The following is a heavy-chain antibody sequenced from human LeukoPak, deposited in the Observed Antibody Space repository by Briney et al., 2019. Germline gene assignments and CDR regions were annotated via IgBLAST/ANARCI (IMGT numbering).Heavy chain of an antibody. CDR3: ARGKRGVYYYYGMDV. CDR2: ISGSGEST. D-gene: IGHD2-8*01. Sequence: GGSLRLSCAASGFTFTTFAMNWVRQAPGKGPEWGSGISGSGESTYYAHSVKGRFTISRDNSKNMVFLQMNSLGAADTAVYSCARGKRGVYYYYGMDVWGQGTPVTVSS. J-gene: IGHJ6*02. V-gene: IGHV3-23*01. CDR1: GFTFTTFA.